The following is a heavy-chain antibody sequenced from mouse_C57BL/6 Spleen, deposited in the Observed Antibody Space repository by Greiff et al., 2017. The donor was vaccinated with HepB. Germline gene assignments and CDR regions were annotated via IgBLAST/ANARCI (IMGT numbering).Heavy chain of an antibody. CDR1: GFTFSSYG. J-gene: IGHJ2*01. CDR3: ARYYYGSSYDYFDY. D-gene: IGHD1-1*01. Sequence: DVMLVESGGDLVKPGGSLKLSCAASGFTFSSYGMSWVRQTPDKRLEWVATISSGGSYTYYPDSVKGRFTISRDNAKNTLYLQMSSLKSEDTAMYYCARYYYGSSYDYFDYWGQGTTLTVSS. CDR2: ISSGGSYT. V-gene: IGHV5-6*02.